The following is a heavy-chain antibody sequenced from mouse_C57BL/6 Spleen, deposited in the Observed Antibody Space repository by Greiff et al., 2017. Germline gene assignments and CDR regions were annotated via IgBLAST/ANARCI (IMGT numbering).Heavy chain of an antibody. CDR1: GYTFTSYW. J-gene: IGHJ4*01. CDR3: AREIYYGSFYAMDY. Sequence: QVQLQQSGAELVKPGASVKLPCKASGYTFTSYWMHWVKQRPGQGLEWIGMIHPNSGSTNYNEKFKSKATLTVDKSSSTAYMQLSSLTSEDSAVYYCAREIYYGSFYAMDYWGQGTSVTVSS. CDR2: IHPNSGST. D-gene: IGHD1-1*01. V-gene: IGHV1-64*01.